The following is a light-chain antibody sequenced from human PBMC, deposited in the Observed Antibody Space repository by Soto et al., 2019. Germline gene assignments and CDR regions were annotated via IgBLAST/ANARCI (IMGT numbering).Light chain of an antibody. J-gene: IGLJ1*01. V-gene: IGLV2-14*01. CDR3: SSYTSSSTLLYV. Sequence: QSALTQPASVSGSPGQSITISCTGTSSDVGGYNYVSWYQQQPGKAPKLMIYDVSNRPSGVSNRFSGSKSGNTASLTISGLQAEDEADYYCSSYTSSSTLLYVFGTGTKLIVL. CDR1: SSDVGGYNY. CDR2: DVS.